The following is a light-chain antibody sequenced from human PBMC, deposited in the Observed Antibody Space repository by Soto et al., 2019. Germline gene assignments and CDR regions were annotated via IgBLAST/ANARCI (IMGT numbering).Light chain of an antibody. Sequence: QSALTQPTSASGSPGQSVTISCTGTSSDVGGYNYVSWYQQYPGKAPKLMIYEVTKRPSGVPDRFSGSKSGNTASLTVSGLQAEDEADYYCSSYAGSKNLVFGGGTKLTVL. V-gene: IGLV2-8*01. J-gene: IGLJ2*01. CDR3: SSYAGSKNLV. CDR1: SSDVGGYNY. CDR2: EVT.